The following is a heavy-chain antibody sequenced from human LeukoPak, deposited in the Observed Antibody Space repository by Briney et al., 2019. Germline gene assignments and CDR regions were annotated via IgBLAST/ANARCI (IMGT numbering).Heavy chain of an antibody. Sequence: GGSLRLSCAASGFAFSSYAMSWVRQAPGKGLEWVSAIRGSGGSTYYADSVKGRFTISRDNSKNTLDLQMNSLRVENTAVYYCAKSVGDIWNYFDYWGQGTLVTVSS. D-gene: IGHD3-3*01. CDR1: GFAFSSYA. CDR3: AKSVGDIWNYFDY. J-gene: IGHJ4*02. CDR2: IRGSGGST. V-gene: IGHV3-23*01.